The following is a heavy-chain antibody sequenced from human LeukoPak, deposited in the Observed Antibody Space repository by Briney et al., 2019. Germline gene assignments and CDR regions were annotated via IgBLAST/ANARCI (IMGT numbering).Heavy chain of an antibody. J-gene: IGHJ4*02. D-gene: IGHD6-19*01. CDR3: ARGGSGGYSSGWSLSYFDY. V-gene: IGHV4-59*09. Sequence: YMYHTGSSIYSPSLKSRLTISVDTSKNQFSLNLSSMTAADTAVYYCARGGSGGYSSGWSLSYFDYWGQGTLVTVSS. CDR2: MYHTGSS.